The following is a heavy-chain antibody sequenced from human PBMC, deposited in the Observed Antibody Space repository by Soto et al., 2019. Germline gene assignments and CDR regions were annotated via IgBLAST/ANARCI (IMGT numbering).Heavy chain of an antibody. V-gene: IGHV1-18*04. Sequence: QVQLVQSGAEVKKPGASVKVSCKASGYTFTSYGISWVRQAPGQGLEWMGWISAYNGNTNYAQKLQGRVTMTTDTPTSQASMEWRGLRSDATAGYSCAEEQQGGGGGDYWGQGTLVTVSS. CDR2: ISAYNGNT. CDR1: GYTFTSYG. CDR3: AEEQQGGGGGDY. J-gene: IGHJ4*02. D-gene: IGHD6-13*01.